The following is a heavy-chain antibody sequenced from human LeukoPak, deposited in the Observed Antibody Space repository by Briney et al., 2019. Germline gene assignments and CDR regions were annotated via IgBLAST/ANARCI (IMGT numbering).Heavy chain of an antibody. V-gene: IGHV3-30*04. Sequence: HPGGSLRLSCTGSGFTFSDSGMHWVRQAPGKGLEWMAILSYDGSLKYYADSVKGRFTISRGNSKNTLYLQMNSLRVEDTAVYYCATSIERSTWGSHALDFWGQGTLVTVSS. J-gene: IGHJ4*02. CDR3: ATSIERSTWGSHALDF. D-gene: IGHD3-16*01. CDR1: GFTFSDSG. CDR2: LSYDGSLK.